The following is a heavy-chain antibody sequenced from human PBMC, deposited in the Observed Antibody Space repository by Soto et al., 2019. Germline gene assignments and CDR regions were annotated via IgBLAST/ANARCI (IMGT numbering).Heavy chain of an antibody. CDR1: GLNVRNNS. CDR3: ARAGVYSSACMDV. Sequence: EVQLVVSGGGLVQPRGSLSVSCAASGLNVRNNSMNWVRQITGNGLEWVSITFSGGSTYYADSVKGRFTVSRDNSKNTLHLQINSLTAEDTAVYYCARAGVYSSACMDVWGEGATVTVSS. CDR2: TFSGGST. J-gene: IGHJ6*03. D-gene: IGHD6-25*01. V-gene: IGHV3-66*01.